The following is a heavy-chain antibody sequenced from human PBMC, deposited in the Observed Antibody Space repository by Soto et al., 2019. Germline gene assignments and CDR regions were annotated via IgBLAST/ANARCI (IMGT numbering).Heavy chain of an antibody. D-gene: IGHD2-2*01. CDR1: GDTFSFYT. V-gene: IGHV1-69*02. Sequence: GASVKVSCKASGDTFSFYTINWVRQAPGLGLEWMGRVNPIVSMSNYAQKFQGRVTITADKSTNTAYMQLSSLRSEDTAIYYCARGAIVVVPVARRGGGAAYYWGMDVGGKGPRVTVPS. J-gene: IGHJ6*04. CDR2: VNPIVSMS. CDR3: ARGAIVVVPVARRGGGAAYYWGMDV.